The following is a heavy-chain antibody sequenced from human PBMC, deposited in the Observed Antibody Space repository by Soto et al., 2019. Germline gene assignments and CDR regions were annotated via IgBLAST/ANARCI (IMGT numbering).Heavy chain of an antibody. V-gene: IGHV3-7*01. CDR2: IKHNGNEK. D-gene: IGHD3-22*01. Sequence: GGSLRLSCAATGFMFGTYWMSWVRQAPGKGLEWVANIKHNGNEKYYADSVKGRFTVSRDNVKNFLHLQMSSLRGDDTGVYFCVRATLSWGHYYFRGLDVWGQGTTVTSP. J-gene: IGHJ6*02. CDR1: GFMFGTYW. CDR3: VRATLSWGHYYFRGLDV.